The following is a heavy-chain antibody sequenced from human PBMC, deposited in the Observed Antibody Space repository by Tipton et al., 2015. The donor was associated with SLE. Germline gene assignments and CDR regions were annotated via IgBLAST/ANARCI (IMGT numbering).Heavy chain of an antibody. CDR2: INHSGST. V-gene: IGHV4-34*01. Sequence: TLSLTCAVYGGSFSGYYWSWIRQPPGKGLAWIGEINHSGSTNYNPSLKSRVTISVDTSKNQFSLKLSSVTAADTAVYYCARSLAAAGTGYYYYGMDVWGQGTTVTVSS. D-gene: IGHD6-13*01. CDR3: ARSLAAAGTGYYYYGMDV. J-gene: IGHJ6*02. CDR1: GGSFSGYY.